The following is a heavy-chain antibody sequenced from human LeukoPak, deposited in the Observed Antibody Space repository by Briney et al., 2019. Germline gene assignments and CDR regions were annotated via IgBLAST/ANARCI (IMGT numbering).Heavy chain of an antibody. CDR1: GYTFTSYD. J-gene: IGHJ6*03. Sequence: ASVKVSCKASGYTFTSYDINWVRQATGQGLEWMGWMNPNSGNTGYAQKFRGRVTITRNTSISTAYMELSSLRSEDTAVYYCARRAAANLYYYYYMDVWGKGTTVTVSS. CDR2: MNPNSGNT. D-gene: IGHD6-13*01. V-gene: IGHV1-8*03. CDR3: ARRAAANLYYYYYMDV.